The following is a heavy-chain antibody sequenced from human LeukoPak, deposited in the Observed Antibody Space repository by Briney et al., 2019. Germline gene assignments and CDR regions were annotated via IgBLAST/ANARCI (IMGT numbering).Heavy chain of an antibody. CDR1: GYTFTGYY. CDR2: INPNSGGT. Sequence: ASVKVSCKASGYTFTGYYMHWVRQAPGQGLEWMGWINPNSGGTNYAQKFQGRVTMTRDTSISTAYMELSRLRSGDTAVYYCARTVLTIHGNSYLFDYWGQGTLVTVSS. V-gene: IGHV1-2*02. CDR3: ARTVLTIHGNSYLFDY. J-gene: IGHJ4*02. D-gene: IGHD4-23*01.